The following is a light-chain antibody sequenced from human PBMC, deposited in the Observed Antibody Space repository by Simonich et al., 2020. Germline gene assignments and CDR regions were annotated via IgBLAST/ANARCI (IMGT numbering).Light chain of an antibody. V-gene: IGKV4-1*01. Sequence: DIVMTQSPDSLAVSLGERATINCKSSQSFLYSPKNKNYLAWYQQKPGQPPKLLIYWASTRESGVPDRFSGSGSGTDFTLTISSLQAEDVAVYYCQQYYSTPPITFGPGTKVDIK. CDR2: WAS. CDR3: QQYYSTPPIT. CDR1: QSFLYSPKNKNY. J-gene: IGKJ3*01.